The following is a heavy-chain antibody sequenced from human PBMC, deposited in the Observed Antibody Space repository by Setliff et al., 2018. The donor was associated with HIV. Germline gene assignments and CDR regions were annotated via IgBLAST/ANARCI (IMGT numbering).Heavy chain of an antibody. D-gene: IGHD6-19*01. V-gene: IGHV1-46*01. CDR2: INPSGGST. CDR1: GYTFTSYY. J-gene: IGHJ2*01. CDR3: ARVPVADDSSGWYGNWYFDL. Sequence: GASVKVSCQASGYTFTSYYMHWVRQAPGQGLEWMGIINPSGGSTSYAQKFQGRVTMTRDTSTSTVYMELSSLRSEDTAVYYCARVPVADDSSGWYGNWYFDLWGPGTLVTVSS.